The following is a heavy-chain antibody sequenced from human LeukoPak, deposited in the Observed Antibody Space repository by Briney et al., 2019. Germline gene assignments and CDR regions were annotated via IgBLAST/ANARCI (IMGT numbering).Heavy chain of an antibody. V-gene: IGHV3-30-3*01. CDR2: ISYDGSNK. CDR3: VRGGESTWS. J-gene: IGHJ5*02. Sequence: GRSLRLSCAASGFTFSSYAMHWVRQAPGKGLEWVAVISYDGSNKYYADSVKGRFTISRDNSKNTLYLQMNSLRAEDTAVYYCVRGGESTWSWGQGTLVTVSS. D-gene: IGHD2-15*01. CDR1: GFTFSSYA.